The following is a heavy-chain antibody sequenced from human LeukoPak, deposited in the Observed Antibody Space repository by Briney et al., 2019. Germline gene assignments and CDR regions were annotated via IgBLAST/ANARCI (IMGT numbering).Heavy chain of an antibody. CDR1: GFTFSSYE. D-gene: IGHD3-9*01. CDR3: ASRPVRVDILTGYSXXFDY. J-gene: IGHJ4*01. CDR2: ITSSGSTI. V-gene: IGHV3-48*03. Sequence: TGESLRLSCAASGFTFSSYEMNWVRQAPGKGLEWVSYITSSGSTIYYADSVKGRFTISRDNSKNTLYLQMNSLRAEDTAVYYCASRPVRVDILTGYSXXFDYWXXXTLVTVS.